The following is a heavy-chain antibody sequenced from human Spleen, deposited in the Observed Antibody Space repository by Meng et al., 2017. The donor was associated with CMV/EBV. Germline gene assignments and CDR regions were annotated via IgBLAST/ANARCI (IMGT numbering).Heavy chain of an antibody. CDR3: AKTDSREGGFDS. V-gene: IGHV4-31*03. Sequence: SETLSLTCTVSGASIPHGGYYWSWIRQHPERGLEWIGFIYFSGVTYYNPSLKSRITISVDASKRQFFLKLNSVTAADTAVYYCAKTDSREGGFDSWGQGNLVTVSS. D-gene: IGHD1-1*01. CDR2: IYFSGVT. CDR1: GASIPHGGYY. J-gene: IGHJ4*02.